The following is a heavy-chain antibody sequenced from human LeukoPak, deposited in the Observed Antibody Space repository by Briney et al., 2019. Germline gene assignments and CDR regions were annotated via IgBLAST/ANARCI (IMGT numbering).Heavy chain of an antibody. V-gene: IGHV3-66*01. CDR3: ARSQDGSGSYFYYFYIDV. D-gene: IGHD3-10*01. Sequence: GGSLRLSCAASGFTVSSNYMSWVRQDPGKGLEWVSIFYRGGSTYYADSVKGRFTVSRDNSKNILYLQMNSLRAEDTAVYYCARSQDGSGSYFYYFYIDVWGKGTTV. CDR2: FYRGGST. CDR1: GFTVSSNY. J-gene: IGHJ6*03.